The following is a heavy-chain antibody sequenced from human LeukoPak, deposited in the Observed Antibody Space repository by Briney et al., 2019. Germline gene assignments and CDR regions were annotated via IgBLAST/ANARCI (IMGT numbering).Heavy chain of an antibody. CDR3: ARCTSCYYIGDYYGMDV. Sequence: GGSLRLSCAASAFTVSDNYMSWVRQAAGKGLEWDSVIYSGGSTYYAGSVKGRFTISRDNSKNTLHLQMNSLRVEDTAVYYCARCTSCYYIGDYYGMDVWGKGTTVTVSS. J-gene: IGHJ6*04. D-gene: IGHD2-2*01. V-gene: IGHV3-53*01. CDR2: IYSGGST. CDR1: AFTVSDNY.